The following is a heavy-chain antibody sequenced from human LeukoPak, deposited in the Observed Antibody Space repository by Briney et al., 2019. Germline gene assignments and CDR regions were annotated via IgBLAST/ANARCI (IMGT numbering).Heavy chain of an antibody. CDR3: AKGRHYYDSSGYYELDAFDI. V-gene: IGHV3-9*03. CDR1: GFTFDDYA. CDR2: ISWNGGSI. Sequence: PGRSLRLSCAASGFTFDDYAMHWVRQAPGKGLEWVSGISWNGGSIGYADSVKGRFTISRDNAKNSLYLQMNSLRAEDMALYYCAKGRHYYDSSGYYELDAFDIWGQGTMVTVSS. J-gene: IGHJ3*02. D-gene: IGHD3-22*01.